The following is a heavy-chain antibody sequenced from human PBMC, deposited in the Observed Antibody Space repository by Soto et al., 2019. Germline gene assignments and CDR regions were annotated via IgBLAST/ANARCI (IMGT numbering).Heavy chain of an antibody. V-gene: IGHV1-69*13. D-gene: IGHD6-13*01. Sequence: RASVKVSCKASGGTFSSYAISWVRQAPGQGLEWMGGIIPIFGTANYAQKFQGRVTITADESTSTAYMELSSLRSEDTAVYYCARARGIAASSAFDPWGRGTLVTVSS. CDR3: ARARGIAASSAFDP. J-gene: IGHJ5*02. CDR1: GGTFSSYA. CDR2: IIPIFGTA.